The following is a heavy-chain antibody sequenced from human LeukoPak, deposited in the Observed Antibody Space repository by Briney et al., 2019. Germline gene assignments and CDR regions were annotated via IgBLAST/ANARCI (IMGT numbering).Heavy chain of an antibody. CDR1: GFIFSNYG. V-gene: IGHV3-48*02. CDR2: ISSSSDAI. J-gene: IGHJ4*02. D-gene: IGHD5-12*01. Sequence: GGSLRLSCVASGFIFSNYGMNWVRQAPGKELEWLSYISSSSDAIYYADSVKGRFTISGDNAKNSLYLEMNSLRDEDTAVYYCARAMRSGYDYWGQGTLVTVSS. CDR3: ARAMRSGYDY.